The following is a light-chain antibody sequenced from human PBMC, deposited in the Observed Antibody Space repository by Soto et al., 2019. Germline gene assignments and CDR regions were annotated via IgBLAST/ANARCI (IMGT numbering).Light chain of an antibody. Sequence: QSALTQAASVSGSPGQSITISCTGTSSDVGGYNYVSWYQQHPGKAPKLMIYEVGNRPSGVSNRFSASKSGNTASLTISGLQAEDEADYYCSSYTGSNTVVFGGGTQLTVL. V-gene: IGLV2-14*01. CDR3: SSYTGSNTVV. J-gene: IGLJ2*01. CDR2: EVG. CDR1: SSDVGGYNY.